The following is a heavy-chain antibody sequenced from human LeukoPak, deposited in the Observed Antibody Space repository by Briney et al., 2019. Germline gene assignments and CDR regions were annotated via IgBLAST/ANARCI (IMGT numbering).Heavy chain of an antibody. J-gene: IGHJ4*02. Sequence: GGPLRLSCAASGFTFSTYSMNWVRQAPGKGLEWVSSISSSSSYIYYADSVKGRFTISRDNAKNSLYLQMNSLRAEDTAVYYCARTQSGSYGFDYWGQGTLVTVSS. CDR1: GFTFSTYS. CDR3: ARTQSGSYGFDY. CDR2: ISSSSSYI. D-gene: IGHD1-26*01. V-gene: IGHV3-21*01.